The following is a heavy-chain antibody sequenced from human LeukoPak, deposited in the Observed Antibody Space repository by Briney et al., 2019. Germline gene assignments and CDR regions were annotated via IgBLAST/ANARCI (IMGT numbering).Heavy chain of an antibody. V-gene: IGHV4-34*01. CDR2: INHSGST. CDR3: ARAGGYDFWSGYPDYYYYMDV. J-gene: IGHJ6*03. Sequence: SETLSLTCAVYGGSFSGYCWSWIRQPPGKGLEWIGEINHSGSTNYNPSLKSRVTISVDTSKNQFSLKLSSVTAADTAVYYCARAGGYDFWSGYPDYYYYMDVWGKGTTVTVSS. CDR1: GGSFSGYC. D-gene: IGHD3-3*01.